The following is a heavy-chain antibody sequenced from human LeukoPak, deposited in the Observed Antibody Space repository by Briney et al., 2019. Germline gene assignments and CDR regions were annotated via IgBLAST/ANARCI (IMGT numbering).Heavy chain of an antibody. CDR3: ARDGGNMVRGIIPLDY. J-gene: IGHJ4*02. V-gene: IGHV3-48*03. D-gene: IGHD3-10*01. Sequence: GGSLRLSCAASGFTFSSYEMNWVRQAPGKGLEWVSYISSSGSTIYYADSVKGRFTISRDNAKNSLYLQMNSLRAEDTAVYYCARDGGNMVRGIIPLDYWGQGTLVTVSS. CDR2: ISSSGSTI. CDR1: GFTFSSYE.